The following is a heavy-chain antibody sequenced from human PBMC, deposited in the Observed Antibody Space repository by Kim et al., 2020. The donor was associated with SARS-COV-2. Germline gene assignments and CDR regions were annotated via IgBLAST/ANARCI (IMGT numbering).Heavy chain of an antibody. CDR2: SKSSTK. D-gene: IGHD3-16*01. V-gene: IGHV3-48*01. CDR3: AVGGGDY. J-gene: IGHJ4*02. Sequence: SKSSTKKYADSVTGRFTISRDNAKTSLYLQMNSLRAEDTAVYYCAVGGGDYWGQGTLVTVSS.